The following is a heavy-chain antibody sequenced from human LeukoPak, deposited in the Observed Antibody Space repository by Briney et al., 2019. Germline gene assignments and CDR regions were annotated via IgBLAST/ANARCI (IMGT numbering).Heavy chain of an antibody. V-gene: IGHV3-48*03. Sequence: GGSLRLSCAASGFTFNNFEMNWVRPAPGKGLEWISYISSSGSTMYYADSVKGRFTISREDAKNSLSLQMNNLRSEDTAVYYCARDSLAYFDFWGQGTLVTVSS. CDR2: ISSSGSTM. CDR1: GFTFNNFE. J-gene: IGHJ4*02. D-gene: IGHD3-3*02. CDR3: ARDSLAYFDF.